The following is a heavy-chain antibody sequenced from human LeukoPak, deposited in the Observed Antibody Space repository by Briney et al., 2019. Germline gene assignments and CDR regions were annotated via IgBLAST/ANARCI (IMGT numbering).Heavy chain of an antibody. D-gene: IGHD6-13*01. CDR3: ARMYSSSWYLNY. CDR2: IYHSGTT. Sequence: PSDTLSLTCAVSGYSISSGYYWDWIRQPPGKGLEWIGTIYHSGTTYYNPSLESRVTISVYTSKNQFSLKLSSVTAADTAVYYCARMYSSSWYLNYWGQGSLVSVSS. V-gene: IGHV4-38-2*01. CDR1: GYSISSGYY. J-gene: IGHJ4*02.